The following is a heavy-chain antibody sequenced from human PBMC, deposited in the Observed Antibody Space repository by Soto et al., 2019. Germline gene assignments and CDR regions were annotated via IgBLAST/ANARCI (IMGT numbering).Heavy chain of an antibody. CDR3: AKEGLSRGVNY. Sequence: EVQLLDSGGGLVQPGGSLRLSCEASGFTFSNYAMNWVRQAPGKGLEWVLGISGGGDNTYYADSVKGRFTISRDNSKNVLFWQMDRLSAESTALYYCAKEGLSRGVNYWGEGTLVTVSS. CDR1: GFTFSNYA. J-gene: IGHJ4*02. D-gene: IGHD3-10*01. CDR2: ISGGGDNT. V-gene: IGHV3-23*01.